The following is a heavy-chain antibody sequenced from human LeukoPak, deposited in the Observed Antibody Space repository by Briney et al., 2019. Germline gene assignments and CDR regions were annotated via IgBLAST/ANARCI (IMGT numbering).Heavy chain of an antibody. V-gene: IGHV3-9*01. Sequence: GGSLRLSCAASGFTFDDYAMHWVRQAPGKGLEWASGISWNSGSIGYADSVKGRFTISRDNAKNSLYLQMNSLRAEDTALYNCAKEGFQHWGQGTLVTVSS. J-gene: IGHJ1*01. CDR2: ISWNSGSI. CDR3: AKEGFQH. CDR1: GFTFDDYA.